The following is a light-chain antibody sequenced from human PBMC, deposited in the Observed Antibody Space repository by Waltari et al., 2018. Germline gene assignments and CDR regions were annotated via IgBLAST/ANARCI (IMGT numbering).Light chain of an antibody. J-gene: IGLJ2*01. CDR1: SIYVGSYDL. V-gene: IGLV2-23*01. CDR3: SSYAGTINVV. Sequence: QSALTQPAPVSGAPGQSINIPCTAASIYVGSYDLFSWYQQHPGRAPKVIIYENSRRPSGVSSRFSGSKSGNTASLTISGLWAEDEADYYCSSYAGTINVVFGGGTKVTVL. CDR2: ENS.